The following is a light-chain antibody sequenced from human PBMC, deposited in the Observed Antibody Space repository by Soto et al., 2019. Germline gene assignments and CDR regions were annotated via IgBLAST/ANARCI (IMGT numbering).Light chain of an antibody. J-gene: IGKJ4*01. Sequence: DIRMTQSPSSLSASVGDRVTITCRASQSIARSLNWYQLKPGKAPNLLIYAASSLQSGVPSRFSGSGSGTDFTLTISSLQPDDFATYYCQQSYSTPPVTFGGGTKVEIK. CDR1: QSIARS. CDR3: QQSYSTPPVT. CDR2: AAS. V-gene: IGKV1-39*01.